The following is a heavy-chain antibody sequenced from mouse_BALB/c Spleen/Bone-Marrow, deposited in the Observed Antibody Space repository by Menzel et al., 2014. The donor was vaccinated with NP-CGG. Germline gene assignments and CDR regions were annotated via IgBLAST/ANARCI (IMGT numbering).Heavy chain of an antibody. Sequence: EVQRVESGGGLVQPGGSXKLXCVASGFPFSNYWMNWVRQSPEKGLEWVAEIRLKSNNYATHYAESVKGRFTLSRGDSKXXVXLXMNDLRAEDTGIYYCTSGNPFAYWGQGTLVTVSA. CDR3: TSGNPFAY. CDR1: GFPFSNYW. V-gene: IGHV6-6*02. J-gene: IGHJ3*01. CDR2: IRLKSNNYAT. D-gene: IGHD2-1*01.